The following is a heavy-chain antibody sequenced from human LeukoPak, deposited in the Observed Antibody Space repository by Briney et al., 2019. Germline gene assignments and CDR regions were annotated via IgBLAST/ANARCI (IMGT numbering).Heavy chain of an antibody. Sequence: SQTLSLTCTVSGGSISSGDYYWSWIRQPPGKGLEWIGYIHYSGSTYYNPSLKSRVTISVDTSKNQFSLKLSSVTAADTAVYYCARVPPVETVTTLGGYFDYWGQGTLVTVSS. CDR3: ARVPPVETVTTLGGYFDY. CDR1: GGSISSGDYY. V-gene: IGHV4-30-4*01. CDR2: IHYSGST. D-gene: IGHD4-17*01. J-gene: IGHJ4*02.